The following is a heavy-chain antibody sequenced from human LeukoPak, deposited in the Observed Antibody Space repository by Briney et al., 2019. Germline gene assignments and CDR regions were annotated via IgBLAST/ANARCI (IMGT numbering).Heavy chain of an antibody. V-gene: IGHV3-33*01. D-gene: IGHD6-13*01. CDR3: ARDSFLYSSSWFVFWGAFDI. Sequence: GGSLRLSCAASGFTFSSYGMHWVRQAPGKGLEWVAVIWYDGSNKYYADSVKGRFTISRDNSKNTLYLQMNSLRAEDTAVYYYARDSFLYSSSWFVFWGAFDIWGQGTMVTVSS. CDR2: IWYDGSNK. CDR1: GFTFSSYG. J-gene: IGHJ3*02.